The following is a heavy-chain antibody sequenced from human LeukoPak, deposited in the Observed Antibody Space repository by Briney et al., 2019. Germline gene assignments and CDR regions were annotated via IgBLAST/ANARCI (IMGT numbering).Heavy chain of an antibody. CDR2: IYYSGST. J-gene: IGHJ4*02. V-gene: IGHV4-59*12. CDR3: ARGGGDGYNLAEDY. CDR1: GGSISSYY. D-gene: IGHD5-24*01. Sequence: KPSETLSLTCTVSGGSISSYYWSWIRQPPGKGLEWIGYIYYSGSTNYNPSLKSRVTISVDTSKNQFSLKLSSVTAADTAVYYCARGGGDGYNLAEDYWGQGTLVTVSS.